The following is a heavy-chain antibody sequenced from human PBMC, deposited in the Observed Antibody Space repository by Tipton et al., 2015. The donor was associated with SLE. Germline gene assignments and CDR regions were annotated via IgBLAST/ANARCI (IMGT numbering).Heavy chain of an antibody. CDR1: GGSISSSSYY. Sequence: TLSLTCTVSGGSISSSSYYWGWIRQPPGKGLEWIGEINHSGSTNYNPSLKSRVTISVDTSKNQFSLKLRSVTAADTAVYYCARVLGGSGSLSDYWGQGTLVTVSS. CDR2: INHSGST. D-gene: IGHD3-10*01. V-gene: IGHV4-39*07. J-gene: IGHJ4*02. CDR3: ARVLGGSGSLSDY.